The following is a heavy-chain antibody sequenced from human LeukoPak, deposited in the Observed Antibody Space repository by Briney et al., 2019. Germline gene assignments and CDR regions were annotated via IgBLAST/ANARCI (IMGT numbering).Heavy chain of an antibody. J-gene: IGHJ6*02. CDR2: INHSGST. D-gene: IGHD3-9*01. Sequence: SETLSLTCAVYGGSFSGYYWSRIRQPPGKGLEWIGEINHSGSTNYNPSLKSRVTISVDTSKNQFSLKLSSVTAADTAVYYCARGRPYYDILTGYSIGYGMDVWGQGTTVTVSS. V-gene: IGHV4-34*01. CDR1: GGSFSGYY. CDR3: ARGRPYYDILTGYSIGYGMDV.